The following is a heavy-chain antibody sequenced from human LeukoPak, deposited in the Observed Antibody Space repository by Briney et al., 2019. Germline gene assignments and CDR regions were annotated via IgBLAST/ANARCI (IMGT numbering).Heavy chain of an antibody. CDR2: INPNSGGT. V-gene: IGHV1-2*02. Sequence: ASVKVSCKASGYTFTGYYIHCVRQAPGQGLEWMGWINPNSGGTKYAQKFQGRVSMTRDMPINTAYMELNSLRFDDTAVYYCAKIKYSDYLWGQGTLVTVSS. CDR3: AKIKYSDYL. J-gene: IGHJ4*02. D-gene: IGHD5-12*01. CDR1: GYTFTGYY.